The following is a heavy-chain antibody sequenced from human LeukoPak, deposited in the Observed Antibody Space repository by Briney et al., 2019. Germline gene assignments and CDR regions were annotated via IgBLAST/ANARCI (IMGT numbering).Heavy chain of an antibody. J-gene: IGHJ4*02. CDR1: GGSISSSSYY. Sequence: SETLSLTCTVSGGSISSSSYYWGWIRQPPGKGLEWIGEINHSGSTNYNPSLKSRVTISVDTSKNQFSLKLSSVTAADTAVYYCAREYCSGGSCYYFDYWGQGTLVTVSS. D-gene: IGHD2-15*01. CDR2: INHSGST. CDR3: AREYCSGGSCYYFDY. V-gene: IGHV4-39*07.